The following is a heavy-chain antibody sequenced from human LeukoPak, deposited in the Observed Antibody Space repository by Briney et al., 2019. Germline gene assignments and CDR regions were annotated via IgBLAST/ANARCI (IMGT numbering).Heavy chain of an antibody. J-gene: IGHJ5*02. CDR1: GCTFSSYA. Sequence: PGGCVRLPCAASGCTFSSYAMSWVRQAPGKGLEWVSAISGSGGSTYYADSVKGRFTISRDNSKNTLYLQMNSLRAEDTAVYYCAKDRRQLVPTRFDPWGQGTPVTVSS. V-gene: IGHV3-23*01. D-gene: IGHD6-13*01. CDR2: ISGSGGST. CDR3: AKDRRQLVPTRFDP.